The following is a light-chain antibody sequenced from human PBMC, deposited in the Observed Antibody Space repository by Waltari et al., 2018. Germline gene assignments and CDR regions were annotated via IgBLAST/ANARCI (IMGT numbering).Light chain of an antibody. CDR2: AAP. CDR3: MQSIQLPIT. V-gene: IGKV1-39*01. CDR1: QSISSY. Sequence: DIQTTQSPSSLSASVGDRVTITCRASQSISSYLNWYQQKPGKAPKLLIYAAPSLQSGVPSRFSGSGSGTDFTLKISRVEAEDVGVYYCMQSIQLPITFGQGTRLDIK. J-gene: IGKJ5*01.